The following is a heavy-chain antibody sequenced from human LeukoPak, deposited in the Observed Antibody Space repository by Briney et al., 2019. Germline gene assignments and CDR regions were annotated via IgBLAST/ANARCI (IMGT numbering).Heavy chain of an antibody. J-gene: IGHJ4*02. CDR2: IKEDGSEK. CDR3: VRDATRGGDLDH. CDR1: GFTFSDYW. Sequence: GGSLRLSCAASGFTFSDYWMMWVRQAPGKGLEWVAHIKEDGSEKYYVDSVRGRFTISRDNAKNSLDLQMNTLRVEDTAVYYCVRDATRGGDLDHWGPGTPVTVSS. D-gene: IGHD2-21*01. V-gene: IGHV3-7*01.